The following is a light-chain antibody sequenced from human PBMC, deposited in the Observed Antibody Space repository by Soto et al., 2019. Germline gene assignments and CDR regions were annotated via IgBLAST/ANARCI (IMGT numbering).Light chain of an antibody. CDR1: SSDVGGYNY. Sequence: QSALTQPASVSGSPGKSITISCTGTSSDVGGYNYVSWYQQHPGKAPKLMIYEVSNRPSGVSNRFSGSKSGNTASLTISGLQAEDEADYYCSSYTSSSPLYVFGTGTKLTVL. CDR3: SSYTSSSPLYV. CDR2: EVS. V-gene: IGLV2-14*01. J-gene: IGLJ1*01.